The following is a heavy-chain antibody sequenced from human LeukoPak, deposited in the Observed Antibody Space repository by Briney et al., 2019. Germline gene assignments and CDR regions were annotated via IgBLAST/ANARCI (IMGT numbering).Heavy chain of an antibody. Sequence: GGSLRLPCAASGFTFSSYAMSWVRQAPGKGLEWVSAISGSGGSTYYADSVKGRFTISRDNSKNTLYLQMNSLRAEDTAVYYCAKDRKPYGSGSYYDYWGQGTLVTVSS. J-gene: IGHJ4*02. V-gene: IGHV3-23*01. CDR2: ISGSGGST. CDR3: AKDRKPYGSGSYYDY. D-gene: IGHD3-10*01. CDR1: GFTFSSYA.